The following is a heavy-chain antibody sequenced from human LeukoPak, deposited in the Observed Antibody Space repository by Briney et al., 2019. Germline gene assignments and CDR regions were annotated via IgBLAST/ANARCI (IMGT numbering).Heavy chain of an antibody. V-gene: IGHV4-59*12. CDR2: IYYSGST. CDR1: GGSISSYY. Sequence: PSETLSLTCTGSGGSISSYYWSWIRQPPGKGLEWIGYIYYSGSTNYNPSLKSRVTISVDTSKNQFSLKLTSVTAADTAVYYCARGGNWFDPWGQGTLVTVSS. CDR3: ARGGNWFDP. D-gene: IGHD1-26*01. J-gene: IGHJ5*02.